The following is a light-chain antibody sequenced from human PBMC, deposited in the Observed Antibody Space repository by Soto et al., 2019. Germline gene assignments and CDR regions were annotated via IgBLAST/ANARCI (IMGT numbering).Light chain of an antibody. CDR1: QSISSW. Sequence: DIQVTQSPATLSSSEGDRATISCRTSQSISSWLAWYQQKPGQAPKLLIYQASSLASGVPSRFSGSGSGTDFTLTISSLQPEDFANYYCQQYVTSWWTFGEGTKVDIK. CDR2: QAS. CDR3: QQYVTSWWT. J-gene: IGKJ1*01. V-gene: IGKV1-5*03.